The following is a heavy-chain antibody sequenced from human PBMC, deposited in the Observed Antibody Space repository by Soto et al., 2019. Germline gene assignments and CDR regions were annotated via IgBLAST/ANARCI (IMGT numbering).Heavy chain of an antibody. CDR2: IYDSGSK. D-gene: IGHD7-27*01. CDR1: GGSISSAYYY. J-gene: IGHJ4*02. V-gene: IGHV4-30-4*01. Sequence: QVQLQESGPGLVKPSQTLSLTCTVSGGSISSAYYYWSWIRQPPGKGMEWIVHIYDSGSKYSNPSLHSQVTISMDTSKNQFALKLSSVTDADTAVYYCARGPTGDKVDYWGQGTLVTVFS. CDR3: ARGPTGDKVDY.